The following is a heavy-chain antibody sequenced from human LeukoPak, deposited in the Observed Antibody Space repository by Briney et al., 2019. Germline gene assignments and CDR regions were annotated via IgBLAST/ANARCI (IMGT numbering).Heavy chain of an antibody. CDR1: GYTFSSYA. CDR3: AKEESGGSCPY. D-gene: IGHD2-15*01. J-gene: IGHJ4*02. Sequence: ASVKVSCKASGYTFSSYAIHWVRQAPGQRLEWMGWINAGNGNTKYSQKFQGRVTITADESTSTAYMELSSLRSEDTAVYYCAKEESGGSCPYWGQGTLVTVSS. V-gene: IGHV1-3*01. CDR2: INAGNGNT.